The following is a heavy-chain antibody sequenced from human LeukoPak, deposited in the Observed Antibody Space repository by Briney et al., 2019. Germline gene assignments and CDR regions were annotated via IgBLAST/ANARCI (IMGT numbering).Heavy chain of an antibody. J-gene: IGHJ5*02. CDR2: ISGSGGST. D-gene: IGHD3-16*01. V-gene: IGHV3-23*01. CDR1: GFTFSRSA. Sequence: GGSLRLSCAASGFTFSRSAMSWVRQAPGKGLEWVSAISGSGGSTYYADSVKGRFTISRDNSKNTLYLQMNSLRAEDTAVYYCAKDPGGTFYNWFDPWGQGTLVTVSS. CDR3: AKDPGGTFYNWFDP.